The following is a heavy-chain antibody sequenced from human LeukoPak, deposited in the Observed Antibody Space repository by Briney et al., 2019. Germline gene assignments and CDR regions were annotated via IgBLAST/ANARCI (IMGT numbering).Heavy chain of an antibody. CDR3: VSFCETY. D-gene: IGHD2/OR15-2a*01. CDR2: INSDGSWT. Sequence: PGGSLRPSCAASGNYWMHWVRQAPGKGLVWVSHINSDGSWTSYADSVKGRSTISKDNAKNTVYLQMNSLRAEDTAVYYCVSFCETYWGRGTLVTVSS. J-gene: IGHJ4*02. V-gene: IGHV3-74*01. CDR1: GNYW.